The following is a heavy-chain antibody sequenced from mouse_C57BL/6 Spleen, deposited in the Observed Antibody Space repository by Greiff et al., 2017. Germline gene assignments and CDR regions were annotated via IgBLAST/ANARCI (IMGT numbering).Heavy chain of an antibody. CDR3: ARSGTTVVDPAWFAY. J-gene: IGHJ3*01. CDR2: IDPNSGGT. Sequence: VQLQQPGAELVKPGASVKLSCKASGYTFTSYWMHWVKQRPGRGLEWIGRIDPNSGGTKYNEKFKSKATLTVDKPSSTAYMQLSSLPSEDSAVYYCARSGTTVVDPAWFAYWGQGTLVTVSA. D-gene: IGHD1-1*01. V-gene: IGHV1-72*01. CDR1: GYTFTSYW.